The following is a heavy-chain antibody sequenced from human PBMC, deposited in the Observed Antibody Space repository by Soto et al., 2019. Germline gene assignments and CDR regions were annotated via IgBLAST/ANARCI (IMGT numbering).Heavy chain of an antibody. CDR2: INPNSGGT. V-gene: IGHV1-2*04. D-gene: IGHD3-3*01. CDR3: AVSTIFGVVIPRSPHYYYYGMDV. J-gene: IGHJ6*02. CDR1: GYTFTGYY. Sequence: ASVKVSCKASGYTFTGYYMHWVRQAPGQGLEWMGWINPNSGGTNYAQKFQGWVTMTRDTSISTAYMELSRLRSDDTAVYYCAVSTIFGVVIPRSPHYYYYGMDVWGQGTTVTVSS.